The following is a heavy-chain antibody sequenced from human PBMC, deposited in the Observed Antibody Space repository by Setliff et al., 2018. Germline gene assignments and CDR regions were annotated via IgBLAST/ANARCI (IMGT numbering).Heavy chain of an antibody. D-gene: IGHD1-26*01. CDR3: ASRIRSGSYWSGAFDI. V-gene: IGHV4-39*01. CDR1: GGSISSSSYY. Sequence: PSETLSLTCTVSGGSISSSSYYWGWIRQPPGKGLEWIGSIYYSGSTYYNPSLKSRVTISVDTSKNQFSLKLSSVTAADTAVYYCASRIRSGSYWSGAFDIWGQGTMVTVSS. CDR2: IYYSGST. J-gene: IGHJ3*02.